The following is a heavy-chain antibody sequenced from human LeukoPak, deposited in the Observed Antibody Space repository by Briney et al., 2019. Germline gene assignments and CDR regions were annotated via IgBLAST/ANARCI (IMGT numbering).Heavy chain of an antibody. V-gene: IGHV3-11*01. CDR3: ARVTYGSGTYGAFDY. D-gene: IGHD3-10*01. J-gene: IGHJ4*02. CDR1: GFTFSDYY. Sequence: GGSLRLSCAASGFTFSDYYMSWIRQAPGKGLEWVSYISSNGNTIYYADSVKGRFTISRDNAKNSLYLQMNSLRAEDTAVYYCARVTYGSGTYGAFDYWGQGTLVTVSS. CDR2: ISSNGNTI.